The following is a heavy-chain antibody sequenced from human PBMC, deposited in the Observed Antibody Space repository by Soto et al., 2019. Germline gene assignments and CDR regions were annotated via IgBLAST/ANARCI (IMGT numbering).Heavy chain of an antibody. CDR3: ALSSCRYYYDSSGYYKYYGMDV. Sequence: GESLKISCKGSGYSFTSYWICWVRQMPVKGLEWMGIIYPGDSDTRYSPSFQGQVTISADKSISTAYLQWSSLKASDTAMYYCALSSCRYYYDSSGYYKYYGMDVWGQGTTLTVSS. D-gene: IGHD3-22*01. CDR2: IYPGDSDT. J-gene: IGHJ6*02. CDR1: GYSFTSYW. V-gene: IGHV5-51*01.